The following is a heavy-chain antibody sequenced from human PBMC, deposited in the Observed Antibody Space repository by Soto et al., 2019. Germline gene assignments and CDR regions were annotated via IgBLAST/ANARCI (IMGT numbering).Heavy chain of an antibody. CDR3: ASGRLVVVPAAQNYYYYNGMDV. CDR2: INHSGST. J-gene: IGHJ6*02. V-gene: IGHV4-34*01. CDR1: GGSFTGYY. Sequence: PSETLSLTCAVYGGSFTGYYWSWIRQPPGKGLEWMGAINHSGSTTYNPSLKSRVTISVDTSKNQFSMKLSSVAAADTAVYYCASGRLVVVPAAQNYYYYNGMDVWGQGTRVTVSS. D-gene: IGHD2-2*01.